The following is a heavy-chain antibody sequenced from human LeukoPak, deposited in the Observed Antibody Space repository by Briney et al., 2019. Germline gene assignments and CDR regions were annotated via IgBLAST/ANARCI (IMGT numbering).Heavy chain of an antibody. D-gene: IGHD2-8*01. CDR3: ARGLMVSLDY. CDR2: IYYSGST. CDR1: GGSISSSSYY. V-gene: IGHV4-39*07. Sequence: SETLSLTCTVSGGSISSSSYYWGWIRQPPGKGLEWIGSIYYSGSTYYNPSLKSRVTISIDTSKNQFSLKLSSVTAADTAVYYCARGLMVSLDYWGQGTLITVSS. J-gene: IGHJ4*02.